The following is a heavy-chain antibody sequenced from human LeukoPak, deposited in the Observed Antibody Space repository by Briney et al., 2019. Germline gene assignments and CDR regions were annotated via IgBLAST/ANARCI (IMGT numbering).Heavy chain of an antibody. Sequence: GGSLRLSCAASGFTFSSYWMSWVRRAPGKGLEWVANIKQDGSEKYYVDSVKGRFTISKDNAKNSLYLQMNSLRAEDTAVYYCARDSPGIAVAGRDDYYYYYGMDAWGQGTTVTVSS. CDR3: ARDSPGIAVAGRDDYYYYYGMDA. D-gene: IGHD6-19*01. CDR2: IKQDGSEK. CDR1: GFTFSSYW. V-gene: IGHV3-7*01. J-gene: IGHJ6*02.